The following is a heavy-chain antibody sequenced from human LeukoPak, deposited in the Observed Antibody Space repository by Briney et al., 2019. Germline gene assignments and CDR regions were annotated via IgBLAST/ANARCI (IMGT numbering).Heavy chain of an antibody. CDR1: GFTFSSYA. D-gene: IGHD4-17*01. V-gene: IGHV3-30-3*01. Sequence: PGRSLRLSCAASGFTFSSYAMHWVRQAPGKGLEWVAVISYDGSNKYYADSVKGRFTISRDNSKNTLYLQMNSLRAEDTAVYYCARVDYDGDYSFWGQGTLVTVSS. CDR3: ARVDYDGDYSF. CDR2: ISYDGSNK. J-gene: IGHJ1*01.